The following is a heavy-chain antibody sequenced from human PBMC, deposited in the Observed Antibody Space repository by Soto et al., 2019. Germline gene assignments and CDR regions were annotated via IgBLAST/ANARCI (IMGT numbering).Heavy chain of an antibody. Sequence: SGGSLRLSCAASGFTFDDYGMSWVRQAPGKGLEWVSGINWNGGSTGYADSVKGRFTISRDNAKNSLYLQMNSLRDEDTAVYYCARDYLGFDWLPTYYYYGMDVWGQGTTVTVSS. V-gene: IGHV3-20*04. CDR2: INWNGGST. J-gene: IGHJ6*02. CDR3: ARDYLGFDWLPTYYYYGMDV. D-gene: IGHD3-9*01. CDR1: GFTFDDYG.